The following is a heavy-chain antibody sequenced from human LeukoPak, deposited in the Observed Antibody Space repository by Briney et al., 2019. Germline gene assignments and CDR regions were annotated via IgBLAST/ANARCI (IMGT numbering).Heavy chain of an antibody. J-gene: IGHJ4*02. V-gene: IGHV4-34*01. CDR2: INHSGST. CDR1: GGSFSGYH. Sequence: SETLSLTCAVYGGSFSGYHWSWIRQPPGKGLEWIGEINHSGSTNYNPSLRSRVTISVDTSKNQFSLKLSSVTAADTAVYYCARVSRPYYYGSGSFDYWGQGTLVTVSS. D-gene: IGHD3-10*01. CDR3: ARVSRPYYYGSGSFDY.